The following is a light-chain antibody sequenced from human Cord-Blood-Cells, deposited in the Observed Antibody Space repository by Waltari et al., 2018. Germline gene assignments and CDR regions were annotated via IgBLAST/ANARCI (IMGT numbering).Light chain of an antibody. CDR2: AAS. V-gene: IGKV1-39*01. CDR3: QQSYSTPAT. J-gene: IGKJ1*01. Sequence: DIQMTQSPSFLSASVGDRVTITCRASQSMSSYLNWYPQKPGKSPKLLIYAASSWQSGVPSRFSGSGSGTDFTLTISSLQPEDFATYYCQQSYSTPATFGQGTKVEIK. CDR1: QSMSSY.